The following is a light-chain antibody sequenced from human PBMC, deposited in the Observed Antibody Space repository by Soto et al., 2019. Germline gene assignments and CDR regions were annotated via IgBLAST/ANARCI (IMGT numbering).Light chain of an antibody. J-gene: IGKJ1*01. Sequence: EIVMTQSPATLSVSPGERATLSCRASQSVSSNLAWYQQKPGQAPRLLIYGASTRATGIPARFIGSGSGTEFTLSISSLQSEDFSVYYCQHYNNWPPWTFGQAAKVEIK. CDR2: GAS. CDR3: QHYNNWPPWT. V-gene: IGKV3-15*01. CDR1: QSVSSN.